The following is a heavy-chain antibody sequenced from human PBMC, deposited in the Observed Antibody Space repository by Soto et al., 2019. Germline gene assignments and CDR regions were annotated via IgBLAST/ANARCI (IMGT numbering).Heavy chain of an antibody. CDR1: GGSISSGDYY. Sequence: TLSLTCTVSGGSISSGDYYWSWIRQPPGKGLEWIGYIYYSGSTYYNPSLKSRVTISVDTSKNQFSLKLSSVTAADTAVYYCARVVQQWLALDYWGQGTLVTVSS. D-gene: IGHD6-19*01. V-gene: IGHV4-30-4*01. CDR3: ARVVQQWLALDY. J-gene: IGHJ4*02. CDR2: IYYSGST.